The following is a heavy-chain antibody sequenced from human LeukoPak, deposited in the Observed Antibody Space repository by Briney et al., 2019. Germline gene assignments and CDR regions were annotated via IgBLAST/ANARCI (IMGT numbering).Heavy chain of an antibody. J-gene: IGHJ4*02. CDR1: GGSISTYY. Sequence: SETLSLTCTVSGGSISTYYWSWIRQPPGKGLEWIGYIYYSGSTNYNPSLRSRVTMSVDTSKSQFSLKLNSVTAADTAVYYCARDYDSSGYYWSWSQGTLVTVSS. CDR3: ARDYDSSGYYWS. D-gene: IGHD3-22*01. V-gene: IGHV4-59*01. CDR2: IYYSGST.